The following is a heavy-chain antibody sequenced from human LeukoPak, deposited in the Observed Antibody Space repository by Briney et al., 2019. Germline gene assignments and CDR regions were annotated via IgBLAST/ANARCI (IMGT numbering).Heavy chain of an antibody. CDR2: INHSGGT. D-gene: IGHD3-22*01. J-gene: IGHJ3*02. V-gene: IGHV4-34*01. CDR1: GGSFRGYY. CDR3: ASAMIGVPDDAFDI. Sequence: SETLSLTCAVYGGSFRGYYWSWIRQPPGKGLEGIGEINHSGGTNYNPSLKSRVTISVDTSKNQFSLKLSSVTAADTAVYYCASAMIGVPDDAFDIWRQGTMVTVSS.